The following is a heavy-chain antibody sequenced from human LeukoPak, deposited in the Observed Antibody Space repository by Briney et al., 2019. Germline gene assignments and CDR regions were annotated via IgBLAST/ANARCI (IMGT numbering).Heavy chain of an antibody. J-gene: IGHJ5*02. Sequence: ASVKVSCKASGYTFTGYYIHWMRQAPGQGLEWMGWINPNGGGTYYAQKFQDRVTMTRDTSINTAYMELSRLRSDDTAMYYCAREGAPRITGTTNPFDPWGQGTLVTVSS. V-gene: IGHV1-2*02. D-gene: IGHD1-7*01. CDR2: INPNGGGT. CDR3: AREGAPRITGTTNPFDP. CDR1: GYTFTGYY.